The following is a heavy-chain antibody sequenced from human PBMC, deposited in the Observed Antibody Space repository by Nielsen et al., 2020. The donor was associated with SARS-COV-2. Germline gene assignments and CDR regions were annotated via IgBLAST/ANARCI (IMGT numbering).Heavy chain of an antibody. CDR3: ARVRAGIQLWTMQEMDV. J-gene: IGHJ6*04. D-gene: IGHD5-18*01. Sequence: GESLKISCAASGFTFSSYSMNWVRQAPGKGLEWVSSISSSSSYIYYADSVKGRFTISRHNAKNSLYLQMNSLRAEDTAVYYCARVRAGIQLWTMQEMDVWGKGTTVTVSS. CDR1: GFTFSSYS. V-gene: IGHV3-21*01. CDR2: ISSSSSYI.